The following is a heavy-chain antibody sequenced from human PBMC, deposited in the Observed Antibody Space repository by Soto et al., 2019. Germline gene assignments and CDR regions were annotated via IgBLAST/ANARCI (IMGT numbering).Heavy chain of an antibody. CDR2: IYHSGST. V-gene: IGHV4-31*03. J-gene: IGHJ5*02. CDR1: GGSISRGGYY. CDR3: ARDGAGGYGLGWFDP. Sequence: QVQLQESGPGLVKPSQTLSLTCTVSGGSISRGGYYYNWIRQLPGKGLGWIGYIYHSGSTNYNPSLKSRVTISVDTSKNQLSLELSSVTAADTAVYYCARDGAGGYGLGWFDPWGQGTLVTVSS. D-gene: IGHD2-15*01.